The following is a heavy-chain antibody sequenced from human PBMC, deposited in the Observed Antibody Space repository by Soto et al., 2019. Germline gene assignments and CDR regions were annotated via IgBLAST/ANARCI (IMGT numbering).Heavy chain of an antibody. D-gene: IGHD4-17*01. V-gene: IGHV3-23*01. Sequence: GGSLRLSCAASGFTFSSYAMSWVRQAPGKGLEWVSAISGSGGSTYYADSVKGRFTISRDNSKNTLYLQMNSLRAEDTAVYYCAKGDGPQHDYGDYTVGNYYYYYMDVWGKGTTVTVSS. CDR1: GFTFSSYA. CDR2: ISGSGGST. CDR3: AKGDGPQHDYGDYTVGNYYYYYMDV. J-gene: IGHJ6*03.